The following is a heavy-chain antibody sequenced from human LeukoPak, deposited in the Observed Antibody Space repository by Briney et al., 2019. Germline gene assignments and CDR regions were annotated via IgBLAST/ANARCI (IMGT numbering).Heavy chain of an antibody. J-gene: IGHJ4*02. D-gene: IGHD3-22*01. CDR2: VYYSGST. Sequence: SETLSLTCTVSGGSVSSKTYYWGWISQTPGKGLEWIGNVYYSGSTYKTPSLQSRVTIFIDTSKNQFSLILSSVTAADTAIYYCARADTTGYPNFDFWGQGTLVTVSS. CDR3: ARADTTGYPNFDF. CDR1: GGSVSSKTYY. V-gene: IGHV4-39*01.